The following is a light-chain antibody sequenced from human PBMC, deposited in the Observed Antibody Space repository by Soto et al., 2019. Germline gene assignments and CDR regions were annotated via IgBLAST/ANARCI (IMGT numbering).Light chain of an antibody. CDR1: SSDIGSYDH. Sequence: QSALTQPASVSGSPGQSITISCSGTSSDIGSYDHVAWYQQFPGKSPKLIIYAVSDRPSGVSDRFSGSKSGNTASLTISGLQAEDEADYYCSSYTTSHVVFGGGTKLTVL. CDR2: AVS. V-gene: IGLV2-14*03. CDR3: SSYTTSHVV. J-gene: IGLJ2*01.